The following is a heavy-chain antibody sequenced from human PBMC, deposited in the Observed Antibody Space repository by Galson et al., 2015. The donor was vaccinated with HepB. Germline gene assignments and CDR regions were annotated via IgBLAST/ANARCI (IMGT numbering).Heavy chain of an antibody. CDR1: GFTFSSYS. J-gene: IGHJ3*02. V-gene: IGHV3-21*01. Sequence: SLRLSCAASGFTFSSYSMNWVRQAPGKGLEWVLSISSSSSYIYYADSVKGRFTISRDNAKNSLYLQMNSLRAEDTAVYYCASLPRARLVAAAFDIWGQGTMVTVSS. CDR2: ISSSSSYI. D-gene: IGHD2-15*01. CDR3: ASLPRARLVAAAFDI.